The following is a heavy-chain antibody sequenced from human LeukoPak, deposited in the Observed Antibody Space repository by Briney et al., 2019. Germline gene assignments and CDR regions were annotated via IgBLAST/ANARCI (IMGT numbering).Heavy chain of an antibody. Sequence: PGGSLRLSCAASGFTFSSYGMHWVRQAPGKGLEWVAVIWYDGSNKYYADSVKGRFTISRDNSKNTLYLQMNSLRPEDTAVYYCARGKDTGRQYNFDHWGQGILVTVAS. D-gene: IGHD5-18*01. CDR2: IWYDGSNK. CDR3: ARGKDTGRQYNFDH. CDR1: GFTFSSYG. V-gene: IGHV3-33*01. J-gene: IGHJ4*02.